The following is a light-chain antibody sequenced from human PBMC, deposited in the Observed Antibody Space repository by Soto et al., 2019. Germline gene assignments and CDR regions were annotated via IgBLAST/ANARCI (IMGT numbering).Light chain of an antibody. V-gene: IGKV3-20*01. Sequence: EIVLTQSPGTLSLSPGERATLSCRASQSVSSSYLAWYQQKPGQAPRLLIYGASSSATGIPVRFRGSGSGTDFSLTISRLEPEDFAVYYCQQYGSSPLFTFGPGTKVDIK. CDR1: QSVSSSY. CDR2: GAS. J-gene: IGKJ3*01. CDR3: QQYGSSPLFT.